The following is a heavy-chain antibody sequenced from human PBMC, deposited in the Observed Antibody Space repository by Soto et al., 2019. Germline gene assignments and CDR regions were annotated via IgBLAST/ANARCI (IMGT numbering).Heavy chain of an antibody. J-gene: IGHJ4*02. CDR2: IKSKTDGGTT. CDR1: GFTFNNAW. Sequence: EVQLVESGGGLVKPGGSLRLSCAASGFTFNNAWMTWVRQAPGKGLEWVGRIKSKTDGGTTDYAAPVKGRFSISRDDSKNTLYLQINSLKTEDTAVYYCTTVNRYGDPFFDYWGQGTLVTVSS. D-gene: IGHD4-17*01. CDR3: TTVNRYGDPFFDY. V-gene: IGHV3-15*01.